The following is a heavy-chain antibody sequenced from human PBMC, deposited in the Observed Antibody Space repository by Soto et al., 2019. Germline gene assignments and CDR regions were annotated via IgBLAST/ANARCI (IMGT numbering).Heavy chain of an antibody. V-gene: IGHV3-49*03. Sequence: GGSLRLSCTASGFTFGDYAMSWFRQAPGKGLEWVGFIRSKAYGGTTEYAASVKGRFTISRDDSKSIAYLQMNSLKTEDTAVYYCTRDALWFGELLYTIYFDYWGQGTLVTVSS. D-gene: IGHD3-10*01. CDR2: IRSKAYGGTT. J-gene: IGHJ4*02. CDR3: TRDALWFGELLYTIYFDY. CDR1: GFTFGDYA.